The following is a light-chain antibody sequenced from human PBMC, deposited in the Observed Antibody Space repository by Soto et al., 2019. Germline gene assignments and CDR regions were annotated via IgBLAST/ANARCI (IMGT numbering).Light chain of an antibody. CDR3: QQYDNSPMFT. CDR2: AAS. CDR1: QDIYDY. Sequence: DIQMTQAPSSLSASVGDSVTITCQASQDIYDYLNWYQHKPRKAPRLLIYAASNLETGVPSRFSGSGSGTAFTFTINSLQPEDIATYYCQQYDNSPMFTFGRGTKVEI. V-gene: IGKV1-33*01. J-gene: IGKJ2*01.